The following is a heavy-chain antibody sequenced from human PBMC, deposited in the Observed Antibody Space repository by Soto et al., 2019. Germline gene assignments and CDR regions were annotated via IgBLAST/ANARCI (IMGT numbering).Heavy chain of an antibody. Sequence: SQTLSLTCAISGDSVSSNSAAWNWIRQSPSRGLEWLGRTYYRSKWYNDYAVSVKSRITINPDTSKNQFSLQLNSVTPEDTAVYYCARDQWGDSSSWYYGFDPWGQGTLVTVSS. CDR2: TYYRSKWYN. CDR1: GDSVSSNSAA. D-gene: IGHD6-13*01. CDR3: ARDQWGDSSSWYYGFDP. J-gene: IGHJ5*02. V-gene: IGHV6-1*01.